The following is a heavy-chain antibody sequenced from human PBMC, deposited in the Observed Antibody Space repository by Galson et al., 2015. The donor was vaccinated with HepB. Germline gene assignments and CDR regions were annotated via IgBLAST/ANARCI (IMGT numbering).Heavy chain of an antibody. J-gene: IGHJ4*02. CDR2: ISSSSSYI. V-gene: IGHV3-21*01. Sequence: SLRLSCAASGFTFSSYSMNWVRQAPGKGLEWVSSISSSSSYIYYADSVKGRFTISRDNAKNSLYLQMNSLRAEDTAVYYCARDHGSIVVVVAATRDVDYWGQGTLVTVSS. CDR3: ARDHGSIVVVVAATRDVDY. D-gene: IGHD2-15*01. CDR1: GFTFSSYS.